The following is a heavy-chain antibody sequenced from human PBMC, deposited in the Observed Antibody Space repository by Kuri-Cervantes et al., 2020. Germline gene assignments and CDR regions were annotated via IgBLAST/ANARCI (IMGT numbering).Heavy chain of an antibody. D-gene: IGHD3-9*01. J-gene: IGHJ4*02. CDR2: IWYDGSNK. CDR1: GFTFSSYG. V-gene: IGHV3-33*03. CDR3: AKEGGTTYYDILTGYYSD. Sequence: GGSLRLSCAASGFTFSSYGMHWVRQAPGKGLEWVAVIWYDGSNKYYADSVKGRFTISRDNAKNSLYLQMNSLRAEDTALYYCAKEGGTTYYDILTGYYSDWGQGTLVTVSS.